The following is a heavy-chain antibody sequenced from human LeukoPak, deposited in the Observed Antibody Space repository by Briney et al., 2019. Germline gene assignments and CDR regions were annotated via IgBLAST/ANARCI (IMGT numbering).Heavy chain of an antibody. J-gene: IGHJ3*02. V-gene: IGHV3-30*04. CDR3: ARGLGDRNHDAFDI. CDR2: ISYDGSNK. CDR1: GFTFSSYA. D-gene: IGHD1-14*01. Sequence: GGSLRLSCAASGFTFSSYAMHWVRQAPGKGLEWVAVISYDGSNKYYADSVKGRFTISRDNSKNTLYLQMNSLRAEDTAVYYCARGLGDRNHDAFDIWGQGTMVTVSS.